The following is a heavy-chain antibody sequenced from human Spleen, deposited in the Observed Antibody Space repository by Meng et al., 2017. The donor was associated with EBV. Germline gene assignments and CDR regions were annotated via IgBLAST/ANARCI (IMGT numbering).Heavy chain of an antibody. CDR3: ATTVSDYFDSPPDY. V-gene: IGHV1-2*06. CDR2: VNPDTGGT. Sequence: QVPLVQSGGDVEKPGASVKVSCKASGYTFIGYYIHWVRQAPGQGLEWMGRVNPDTGGTVYAQKFQGRVTMTADTSISTAYMELRSLGSDDTAVFYCATTVSDYFDSPPDYWGQGTLVTVSS. D-gene: IGHD3-22*01. J-gene: IGHJ4*02. CDR1: GYTFIGYY.